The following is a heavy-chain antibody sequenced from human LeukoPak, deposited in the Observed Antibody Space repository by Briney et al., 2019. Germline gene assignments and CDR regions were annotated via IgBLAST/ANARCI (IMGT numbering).Heavy chain of an antibody. CDR3: AREAHYGGNPDAFDI. CDR1: GYTFTGYY. V-gene: IGHV1-2*02. CDR2: INPNSGGT. Sequence: ASVKVSCKASGYTFTGYYMHWVRQAPGQGLEWMGWINPNSGGTNYAQKFQGRVTMTRDTSISTAYMELSRLRSDDTAVYYCAREAHYGGNPDAFDIWGQETMVTGSS. D-gene: IGHD4-23*01. J-gene: IGHJ3*02.